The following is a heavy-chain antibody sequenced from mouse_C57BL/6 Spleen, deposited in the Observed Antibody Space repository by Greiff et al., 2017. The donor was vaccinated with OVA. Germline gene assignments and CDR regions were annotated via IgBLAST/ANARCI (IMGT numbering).Heavy chain of an antibody. V-gene: IGHV3-6*01. J-gene: IGHJ2*01. D-gene: IGHD4-1*01. CDR2: ISYDGSN. CDR3: ARGLGPDY. Sequence: VQLKESGPGLVKPSQSLSLTCSVTGYSITSGYYWNWIRQFPGNKLEWMGYISYDGSNNYNPSLKNRISITRDTSKNQFFLKLNSVTTEDTATYYCARGLGPDYWGQGTTLTVSS. CDR1: GYSITSGYY.